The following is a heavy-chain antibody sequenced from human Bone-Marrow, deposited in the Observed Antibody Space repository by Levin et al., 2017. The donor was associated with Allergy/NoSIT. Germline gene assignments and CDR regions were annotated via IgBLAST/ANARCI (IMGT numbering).Heavy chain of an antibody. J-gene: IGHJ6*02. CDR2: VSWNSGTI. CDR3: ARHKDYGGNGYCYYGMDV. CDR1: GFTFTDYA. V-gene: IGHV3-9*01. Sequence: GGSLRLSCAASGFTFTDYAIHWIRQAPGRGLEWVSGVSWNSGTIGYADSVKGRFTISRDNAKNSLYLQMNSLRTEDTALYFCARHKDYGGNGYCYYGMDVWGQGTTVTVSS. D-gene: IGHD4-23*01.